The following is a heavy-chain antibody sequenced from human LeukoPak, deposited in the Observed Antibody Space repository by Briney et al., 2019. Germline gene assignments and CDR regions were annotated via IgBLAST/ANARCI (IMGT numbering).Heavy chain of an antibody. Sequence: GASVKVSCKASGYTFTGYYMHWVRQAPGQGLEWMGRINPNSGGTNYAQKFQGRVTMTRDTSISTAYMELSRLRSDDTAVYYCARDPGYCTNGVCYTDRYYFDYWGQGTLVTVSS. CDR3: ARDPGYCTNGVCYTDRYYFDY. J-gene: IGHJ4*02. CDR1: GYTFTGYY. D-gene: IGHD2-8*01. V-gene: IGHV1-2*06. CDR2: INPNSGGT.